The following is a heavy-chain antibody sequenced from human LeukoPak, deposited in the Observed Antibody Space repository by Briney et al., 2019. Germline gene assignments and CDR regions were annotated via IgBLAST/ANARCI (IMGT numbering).Heavy chain of an antibody. V-gene: IGHV4-39*01. CDR2: IYYSGST. D-gene: IGHD3-22*01. Sequence: SETLSLTCTVSGGSISSSSYYWGWIRQPPGTGLEWIGSIYYSGSTYYNPSLKSRVTISVDTSKNQFSLKLSSVTAADTAVYYCARHYYDSSGLDYWGQGTLVTVSS. CDR3: ARHYYDSSGLDY. CDR1: GGSISSSSYY. J-gene: IGHJ4*02.